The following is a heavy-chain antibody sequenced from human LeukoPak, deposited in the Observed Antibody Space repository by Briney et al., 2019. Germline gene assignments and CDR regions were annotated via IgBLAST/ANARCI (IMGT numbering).Heavy chain of an antibody. J-gene: IGHJ6*03. CDR2: IYSTGST. V-gene: IGHV3-53*01. CDR3: ARDSSYYYYYMDV. Sequence: GGSLRLSCAASGFTVSSNYMSRVRQAPGKGLEWVSLIYSTGSTYYADSVRGRFTISRDNSKNTLYLQMNSLRAEDTAVYYCARDSSYYYYYMDVWGKGTTVIVSS. CDR1: GFTVSSNY.